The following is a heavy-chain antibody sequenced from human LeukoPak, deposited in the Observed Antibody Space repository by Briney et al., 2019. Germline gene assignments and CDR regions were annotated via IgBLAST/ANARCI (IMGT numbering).Heavy chain of an antibody. D-gene: IGHD3-22*01. Sequence: SETPSLTCTVSGDSVSRSSYYWTWIRQPPGKGLEWIGYIYYIGSTNYNPSLRSRLTMSVDTSKSQFSLRLSSVIAADTAVYYCARYYDSTGSFDYWGQGTLVTVSS. CDR2: IYYIGST. J-gene: IGHJ4*02. V-gene: IGHV4-61*01. CDR1: GDSVSRSSYY. CDR3: ARYYDSTGSFDY.